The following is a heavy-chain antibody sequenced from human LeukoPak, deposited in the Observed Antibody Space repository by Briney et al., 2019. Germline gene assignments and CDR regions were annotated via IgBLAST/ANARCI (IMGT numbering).Heavy chain of an antibody. V-gene: IGHV3-23*01. J-gene: IGHJ4*02. CDR2: IGGGGSST. CDR3: ARDPRDYDYVWGTYRYIPGYFDC. D-gene: IGHD3-16*02. Sequence: GGSLRLSCVASGFTFSSYAMSWIRQAPGKGLEWVSVIGGGGSSTDYADSVRGRFTVSRDNSENTLYLQVNSLRAEDTAVYYCARDPRDYDYVWGTYRYIPGYFDCWGQGTLVTVSS. CDR1: GFTFSSYA.